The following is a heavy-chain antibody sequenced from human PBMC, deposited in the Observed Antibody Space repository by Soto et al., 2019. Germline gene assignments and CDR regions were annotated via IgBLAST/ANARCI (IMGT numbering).Heavy chain of an antibody. CDR3: ARERLVPYGYGMDV. V-gene: IGHV3-33*01. D-gene: IGHD2-2*01. CDR2: IWFDGSKK. CDR1: GLTFRSYG. Sequence: QMQLVESGGGVVQPGRSLRLSCAASGLTFRSYGIHWVRQAPGKGLEWVALIWFDGSKKYYVDSVKGRFAVSRDNSKNTLYLQMNSLRVEDTAVYYCARERLVPYGYGMDVWGQGTTVTVSS. J-gene: IGHJ6*02.